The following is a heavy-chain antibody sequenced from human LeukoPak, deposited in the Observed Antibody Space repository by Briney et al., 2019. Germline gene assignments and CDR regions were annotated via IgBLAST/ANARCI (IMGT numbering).Heavy chain of an antibody. CDR2: IKQDGSEK. Sequence: PGGSLRLSCAASGFTFSSYWMSWVRQAPGKGLEWGANIKQDGSEKYYVDSLKGRFTISRDNAKNSLYLLMNSLRAEDTAVYYCASLYSSGSYYFDYWGQGILVTVSS. D-gene: IGHD5-18*01. CDR3: ASLYSSGSYYFDY. CDR1: GFTFSSYW. V-gene: IGHV3-7*02. J-gene: IGHJ4*02.